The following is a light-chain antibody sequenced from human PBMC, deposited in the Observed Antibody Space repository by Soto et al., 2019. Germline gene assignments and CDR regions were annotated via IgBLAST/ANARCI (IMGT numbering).Light chain of an antibody. CDR3: QQRSDWPPNT. CDR1: QSVSSY. Sequence: EIVLTQSPATLSLSPGERATLSCRASQSVSSYLAWYQQKPGQAPRLLIYDASNRATGIPARCSGSVSGTDFTLTISSLEPEDFAIYYCQQRSDWPPNTFGQGTKLEIK. V-gene: IGKV3-11*01. CDR2: DAS. J-gene: IGKJ2*01.